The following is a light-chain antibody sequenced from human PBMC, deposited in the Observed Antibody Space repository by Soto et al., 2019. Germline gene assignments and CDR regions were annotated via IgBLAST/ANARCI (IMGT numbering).Light chain of an antibody. CDR3: QQLSTYPLT. CDR2: GAS. V-gene: IGKV1-9*01. Sequence: IQLTQSPSSLSASLGDRVTISCRASQGISSYLAWYQQEPGKAPKLLIYGASTVRSGVPSRFSGSGSGTDFTLTITSLQPEDSATYFCQQLSTYPLTFGGGSMV. CDR1: QGISSY. J-gene: IGKJ4*01.